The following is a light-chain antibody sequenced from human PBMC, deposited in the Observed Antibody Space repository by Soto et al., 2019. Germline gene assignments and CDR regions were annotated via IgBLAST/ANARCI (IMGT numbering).Light chain of an antibody. CDR1: SSNIGTSS. CDR3: AVWDDSLNGHV. V-gene: IGLV1-44*01. J-gene: IGLJ1*01. Sequence: QSVLPQPPSASGTPGQTVTISCSGSSSNIGTSSVHWYKHLPGTAPKPLIYTNDQRPSGVPDRFSGSKSGTSASLAISGLQSEDEADYYCAVWDDSLNGHVFGAGTRSPS. CDR2: TND.